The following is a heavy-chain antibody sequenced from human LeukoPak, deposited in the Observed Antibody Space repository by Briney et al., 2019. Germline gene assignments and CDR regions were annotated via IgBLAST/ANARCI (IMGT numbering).Heavy chain of an antibody. V-gene: IGHV3-23*01. J-gene: IGHJ4*02. CDR3: ANYRKPQGLDY. Sequence: PGGSLRPSCAVSRFTFSTYAMSWVRQAPGQGLQWVSAISANGADKYYADYVKGRFTISRDNSKNTLFLQMTSLGVEDTAVYFCANYRKPQGLDYWGQGTLVTVSS. D-gene: IGHD1-14*01. CDR2: ISANGADK. CDR1: RFTFSTYA.